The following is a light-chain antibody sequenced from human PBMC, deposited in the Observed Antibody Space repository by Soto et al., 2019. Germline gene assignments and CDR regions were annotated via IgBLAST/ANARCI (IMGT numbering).Light chain of an antibody. Sequence: QSVLTQPASVSGSPGQSITISCTGTSSDVGGYNYVSWYQQHPGKAPKLMIYEVSNRPSGVSNRFSGSKSGNTASLTISGLQAEDEADYYCSSYTSSWLFGGGTKLTVL. CDR1: SSDVGGYNY. CDR2: EVS. V-gene: IGLV2-14*01. J-gene: IGLJ3*02. CDR3: SSYTSSWL.